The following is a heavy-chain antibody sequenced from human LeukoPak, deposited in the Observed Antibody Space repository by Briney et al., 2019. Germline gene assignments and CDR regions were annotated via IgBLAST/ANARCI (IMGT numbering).Heavy chain of an antibody. CDR2: IYYSGST. Sequence: SETLSLTCTVPGGSISSSSYYWGWIRQPPGKGMEWIGSIYYSGSTYYNPSLKSRVTISVDTSKNQFSLKLSSVTAADTAVYYCARHRWIRLRYFDWSKADPMDFDYWGQGTLVTVSS. CDR3: ARHRWIRLRYFDWSKADPMDFDY. J-gene: IGHJ4*02. CDR1: GGSISSSSYY. D-gene: IGHD3-9*01. V-gene: IGHV4-39*01.